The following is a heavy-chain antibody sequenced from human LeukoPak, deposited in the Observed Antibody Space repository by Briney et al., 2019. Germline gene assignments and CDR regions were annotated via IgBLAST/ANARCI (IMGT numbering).Heavy chain of an antibody. V-gene: IGHV1-18*01. D-gene: IGHD2-2*02. Sequence: ASVKVSCKASGYTFTSYDINWVRQAPGQGLEWMGWISAYNGNTNYAQKLQGRVTMTTDTSTSTAYMELRSLRSDDTAVYYCARDEDVVVPAAITNWFDPWGQGTLVTVSS. CDR3: ARDEDVVVPAAITNWFDP. J-gene: IGHJ5*02. CDR1: GYTFTSYD. CDR2: ISAYNGNT.